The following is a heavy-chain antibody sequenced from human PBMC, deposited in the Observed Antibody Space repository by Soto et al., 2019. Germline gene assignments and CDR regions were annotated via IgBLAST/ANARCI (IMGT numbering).Heavy chain of an antibody. CDR2: ISAYNGNT. V-gene: IGHV1-18*04. Sequence: ASVKVSCKASGYTFTSYGISWVRQAPGQGLEWMGWISAYNGNTNYAQKLQGRVTMTTDTSTSTAYMELRSLRSDDTAVYYCARDDLIRDSSSWYYFDYWGQGTLVTVSS. J-gene: IGHJ4*02. CDR1: GYTFTSYG. D-gene: IGHD6-13*01. CDR3: ARDDLIRDSSSWYYFDY.